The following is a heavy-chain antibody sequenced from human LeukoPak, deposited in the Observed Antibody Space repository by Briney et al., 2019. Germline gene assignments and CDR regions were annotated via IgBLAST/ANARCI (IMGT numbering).Heavy chain of an antibody. CDR2: INPNSAGA. V-gene: IGHV1-2*02. CDR3: AKSRGYSYATDFDY. J-gene: IGHJ4*02. Sequence: CINPNSAGANYAQQFQCSLTMTRDTSITTAYMELSRLRSDDTAVYYCAKSRGYSYATDFDYWGQGTLVTVSS. D-gene: IGHD5-18*01.